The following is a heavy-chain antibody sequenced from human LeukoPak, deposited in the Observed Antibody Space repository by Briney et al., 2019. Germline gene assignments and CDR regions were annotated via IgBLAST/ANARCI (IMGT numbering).Heavy chain of an antibody. V-gene: IGHV3-21*06. D-gene: IGHD2-2*01. J-gene: IGHJ4*02. CDR2: ISSSGSYV. Sequence: GGSLRLSCAASGFTFSGFGMIWVRQAPGKGLEWVSSISSSGSYVYYTDSVKGRFTISRDNAHSSLYLQMDRLTAEDTAVYYCARRVVVPAAPYYFDYWGQGTLVTVSS. CDR3: ARRVVVPAAPYYFDY. CDR1: GFTFSGFG.